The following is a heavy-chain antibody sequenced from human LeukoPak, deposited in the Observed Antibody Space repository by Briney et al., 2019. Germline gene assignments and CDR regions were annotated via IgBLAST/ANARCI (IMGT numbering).Heavy chain of an antibody. CDR2: ISSNGGST. CDR3: VTDRRGILVRGTTFDY. CDR1: GFTFSSYA. D-gene: IGHD3-10*01. V-gene: IGHV3-64D*06. J-gene: IGHJ4*02. Sequence: PGESLRLSCSASGFTFSSYAMHWVRQAPGKGLEYVSAISSNGGSTYYAGSVKGRFTISRDNSKNTLYLQMSSLRAEDTAVYYCVTDRRGILVRGTTFDYWGLGTLVTVSS.